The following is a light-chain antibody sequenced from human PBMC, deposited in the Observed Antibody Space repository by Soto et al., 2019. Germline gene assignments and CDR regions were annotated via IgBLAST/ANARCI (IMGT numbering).Light chain of an antibody. Sequence: QSALTQPASVSGSPGQSITISCTGTSSDVGGYNYVSWYQQHPGKAPKLMIYDVSNRPSGVSNRFSGSKSGNTASLTISGLQPEDEADYYCSSYTSSSTLDWVFGGGTQLTVL. CDR3: SSYTSSSTLDWV. J-gene: IGLJ3*02. V-gene: IGLV2-14*01. CDR2: DVS. CDR1: SSDVGGYNY.